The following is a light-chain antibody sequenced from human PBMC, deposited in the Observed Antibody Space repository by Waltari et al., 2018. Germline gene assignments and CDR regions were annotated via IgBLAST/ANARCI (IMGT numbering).Light chain of an antibody. CDR2: SAS. CDR1: QGISNW. Sequence: DIQMTQSPSSLSAYVGDRFTITCQASQGISNWLAWYQQKPGKAPKLLIYSASSLQSGVPSRFSGSGSGTEFALTISSLQPEDFASYYCQQHNSYPPTFGQGTKVEIK. V-gene: IGKV1-12*01. J-gene: IGKJ1*01. CDR3: QQHNSYPPT.